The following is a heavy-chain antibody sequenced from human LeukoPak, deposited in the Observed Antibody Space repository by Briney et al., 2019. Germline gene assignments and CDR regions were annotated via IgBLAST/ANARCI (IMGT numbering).Heavy chain of an antibody. CDR3: AKPTSSLAAAGFDC. Sequence: PGRSLRLSCAPCGFTLSRNGVRSGRQAPGKGLEWVAVISYDGSNKYYADSVKGRFTISRDNSKNTLYLQMNSLRAEDTAVYYCAKPTSSLAAAGFDCWGQGTLVTVSS. V-gene: IGHV3-30*18. D-gene: IGHD6-13*01. J-gene: IGHJ4*02. CDR2: ISYDGSNK. CDR1: GFTLSRNG.